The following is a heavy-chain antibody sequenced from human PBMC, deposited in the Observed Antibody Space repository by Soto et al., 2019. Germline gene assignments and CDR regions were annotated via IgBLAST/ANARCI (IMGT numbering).Heavy chain of an antibody. CDR1: GYTFSSNA. J-gene: IGHJ4*02. CDR3: ARLDGYSSGWYDY. V-gene: IGHV1-18*04. CDR2: INTFNGNA. D-gene: IGHD6-19*01. Sequence: ASVKVSCKASGYTFSSNAVSWVRQAPGQGLEWMGWINTFNGNAHYAQKFQGRVTMTTDTSTNTAYMELTSLSSDDTAVYYCARLDGYSSGWYDYWGQGTLVTVSS.